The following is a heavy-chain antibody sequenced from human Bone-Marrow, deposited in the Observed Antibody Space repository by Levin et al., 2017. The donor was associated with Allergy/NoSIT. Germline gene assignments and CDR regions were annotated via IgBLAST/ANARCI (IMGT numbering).Heavy chain of an antibody. J-gene: IGHJ4*02. CDR2: ITRTGGTT. V-gene: IGHV3-23*01. Sequence: PGGSLRLSCAASGFTFRSYAMSWVRQAPGKGLQWVSAITRTGGTTYYADSVKGRFTVSRDNSKNTLYLQMNSLRAEDTAIYYCAKDESLYCTGGTCDWGQGTLVTVSS. CDR1: GFTFRSYA. D-gene: IGHD2-15*01. CDR3: AKDESLYCTGGTCD.